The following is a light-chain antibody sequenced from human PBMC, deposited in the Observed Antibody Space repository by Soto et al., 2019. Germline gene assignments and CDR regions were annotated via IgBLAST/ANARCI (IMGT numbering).Light chain of an antibody. CDR2: LAS. V-gene: IGKV3D-15*01. CDR3: QQYNNWPPTT. J-gene: IGKJ5*01. Sequence: ETVMTQSPATLSVSPGDRATLSCRVSQSVSNNLAWYQQKPGQAPRLLVYLASTRATGIPARFSGSGSGTEFTLTISSLQSEDFAIYYCQQYNNWPPTTFGQGTRLEIK. CDR1: QSVSNN.